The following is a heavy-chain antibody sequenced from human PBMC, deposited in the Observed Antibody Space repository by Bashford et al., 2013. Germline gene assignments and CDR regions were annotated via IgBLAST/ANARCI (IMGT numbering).Heavy chain of an antibody. Sequence: VASVKVSCKASGYTFTSYGISWVRQAPGQGLEWMGWISAYNGNTNYAQKLQGRVTMTTDTSTSTAYMELRSLRSDDTAVYYCARVHDILTGYPTGDVYYYGMDVWGQGTTVTVSS. CDR2: ISAYNGNT. V-gene: IGHV1-18*01. D-gene: IGHD3-9*01. J-gene: IGHJ6*02. CDR1: GYTFTSYG. CDR3: ARVHDILTGYPTGDVYYYGMDV.